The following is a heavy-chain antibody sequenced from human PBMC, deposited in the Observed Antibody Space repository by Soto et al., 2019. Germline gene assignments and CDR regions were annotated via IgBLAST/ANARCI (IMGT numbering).Heavy chain of an antibody. D-gene: IGHD2-15*01. CDR2: IYHSGST. V-gene: IGHV4-30-2*01. J-gene: IGHJ4*02. CDR1: GGSISSGGYS. Sequence: QLQLQESGSGLVKPSQTLSLTCAVSGGSISSGGYSWSWIRQPPGKGLEWIGYIYHSGSTYYNPSIKSRVTIIVDRSTNQFALKLSSVTAADTAVYYCARGEVVALGYWGQGTLVTVSS. CDR3: ARGEVVALGY.